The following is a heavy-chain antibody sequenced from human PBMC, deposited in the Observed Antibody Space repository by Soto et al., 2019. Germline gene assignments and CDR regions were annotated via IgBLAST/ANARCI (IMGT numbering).Heavy chain of an antibody. CDR3: ARSGGGHYDPLYYYYYMDV. CDR2: MNPNSGNT. V-gene: IGHV1-8*02. Sequence: GASVKVSCKTSGDSFNDYYINWVRQATGQGLEWTGWMNPNSGNTGYAQKFQGRVTMTRNTSISTAYMELSSLRSEDTAVYYCARSGGGHYDPLYYYYYMDVWGKGTTVTVSS. J-gene: IGHJ6*03. D-gene: IGHD5-12*01. CDR1: GDSFNDYY.